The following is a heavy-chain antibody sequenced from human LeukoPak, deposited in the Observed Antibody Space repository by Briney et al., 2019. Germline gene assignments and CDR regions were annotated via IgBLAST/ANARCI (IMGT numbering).Heavy chain of an antibody. CDR2: ISGSGGST. J-gene: IGHJ4*02. V-gene: IGHV3-23*01. CDR1: GFTFSSYA. Sequence: GGSLRLSCAASGFTFSSYAMSWVRQAPGKGLEGGSAISGSGGSTYYADSVKGRFTISRDNSKNMLYLQMNSLRAEDTAVYYCAKNGVGATWGNYFDYWGQGTLVTVSS. CDR3: AKNGVGATWGNYFDY. D-gene: IGHD1-26*01.